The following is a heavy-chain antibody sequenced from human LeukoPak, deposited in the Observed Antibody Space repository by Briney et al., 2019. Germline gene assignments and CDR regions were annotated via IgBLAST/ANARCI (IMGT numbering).Heavy chain of an antibody. CDR3: ARDKGSSSWPYYFDY. J-gene: IGHJ4*02. Sequence: MASETLSLTCAVYGGSFSGYYWSWIRQPPGKGLEWIGEINHSGSTNYNPSLKSRVTISVDTSKNQFSLKLSSVTAADTAVYYCARDKGSSSWPYYFDYWGQGTLVTVSS. CDR2: INHSGST. CDR1: GGSFSGYY. V-gene: IGHV4-34*01. D-gene: IGHD6-13*01.